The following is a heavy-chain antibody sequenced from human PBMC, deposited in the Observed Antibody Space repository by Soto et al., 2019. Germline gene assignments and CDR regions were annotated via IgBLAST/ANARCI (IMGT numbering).Heavy chain of an antibody. CDR2: IWYDGSNK. D-gene: IGHD6-19*01. CDR1: VFTFRSYG. Sequence: LXLSCAASVFTFRSYGMHWVRQAPGKGLEWVAVIWYDGSNKYYADSVKGRFTISRDNSKNTLYLQMNSLRAEDTAVYYCARNIAVAGIGVDYWGQGTLVTVSS. V-gene: IGHV3-33*01. CDR3: ARNIAVAGIGVDY. J-gene: IGHJ4*02.